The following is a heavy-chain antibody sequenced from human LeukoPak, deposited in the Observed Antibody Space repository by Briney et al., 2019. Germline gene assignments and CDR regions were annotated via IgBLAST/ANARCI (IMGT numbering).Heavy chain of an antibody. J-gene: IGHJ5*02. CDR1: GFTFSSYA. Sequence: GGSLRLSCAASGFTFSSYAMHWVRQAPGKGLEWVAVISYDGSNKYYAGSVKGRFTISRDNSKNTLYLQMNSLRAEDTAVYYCARDQTVVTEFNWFDPWGQGTLVTVSS. CDR3: ARDQTVVTEFNWFDP. CDR2: ISYDGSNK. D-gene: IGHD4-23*01. V-gene: IGHV3-30*04.